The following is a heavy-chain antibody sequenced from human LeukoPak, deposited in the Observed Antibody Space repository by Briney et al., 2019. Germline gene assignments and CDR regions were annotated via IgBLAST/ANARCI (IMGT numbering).Heavy chain of an antibody. V-gene: IGHV3-7*03. CDR2: IKQDGSDK. CDR1: GFTFSSYW. D-gene: IGHD3-16*01. Sequence: PGGSLRLSCAASGFTFSSYWMTWVRQAPGKGLEWVANIKQDGSDKYYVDSVKGRFTISRDNAKNSLYLQMNSLRAEDTAVYYCATELGFRNAFNIWGQGTMVTVSS. CDR3: ATELGFRNAFNI. J-gene: IGHJ3*02.